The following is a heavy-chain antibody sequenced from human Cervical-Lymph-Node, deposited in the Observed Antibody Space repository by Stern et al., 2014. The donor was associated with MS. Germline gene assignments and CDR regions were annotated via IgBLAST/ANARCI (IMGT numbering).Heavy chain of an antibody. J-gene: IGHJ4*02. CDR2: FHTSGNT. D-gene: IGHD3-10*01. Sequence: VQLVESGPGLVKPSQTLSLTCTVSGASISSGSYYWSWIRQPAGKGLEWIGRFHTSGNTNYNPSLKSRVTIPEETSKNQSSLKWGCVTAADTAVYYCARSGFAAFDYWGQGTLVTVSS. CDR1: GASISSGSYY. V-gene: IGHV4-61*02. CDR3: ARSGFAAFDY.